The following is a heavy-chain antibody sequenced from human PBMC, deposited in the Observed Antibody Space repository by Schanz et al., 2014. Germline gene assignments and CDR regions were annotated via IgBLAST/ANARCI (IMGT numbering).Heavy chain of an antibody. V-gene: IGHV3-30-3*01. D-gene: IGHD6-6*01. CDR3: VPMSIAAH. CDR2: MSYDGSNK. CDR1: GFTFSDHY. J-gene: IGHJ4*02. Sequence: VQLVESGGGMVQPGGSLRLSCAASGFTFSDHYMDWVRQAPGKGLEWVAVMSYDGSNKYYADSVKGRFTISRDTPKNSLYLQMNSLRAEDTGVYYCVPMSIAAHWGQGTLVTVSS.